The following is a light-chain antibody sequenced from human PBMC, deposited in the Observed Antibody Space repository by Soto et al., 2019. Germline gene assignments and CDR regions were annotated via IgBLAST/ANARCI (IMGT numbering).Light chain of an antibody. CDR2: KAS. CDR3: QQYSRCSM. Sequence: DIQATQSPSTLSASVGDRVTITCRASQTISSWLAWYQQKPGMAPKLLIYKASTLQSGVPSRFSGSGSGTEFTRTISSLQPDDFATDYCQQYSRCSMFGEGTKVELK. J-gene: IGKJ1*01. V-gene: IGKV1-5*03. CDR1: QTISSW.